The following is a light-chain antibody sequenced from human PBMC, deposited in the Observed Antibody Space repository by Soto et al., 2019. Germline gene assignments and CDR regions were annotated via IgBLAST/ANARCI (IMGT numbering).Light chain of an antibody. Sequence: QSVLTQPASVSGSPGQSITISCTGTSSDIGGYDCVSWYQQHPGKAPKLMIFEVSNRPSGVSNRSSGSKSGNTASLTISGLQAEDEADYYCSSYTGSSVIFGGGTKLTVL. CDR3: SSYTGSSVI. J-gene: IGLJ2*01. CDR1: SSDIGGYDC. CDR2: EVS. V-gene: IGLV2-14*01.